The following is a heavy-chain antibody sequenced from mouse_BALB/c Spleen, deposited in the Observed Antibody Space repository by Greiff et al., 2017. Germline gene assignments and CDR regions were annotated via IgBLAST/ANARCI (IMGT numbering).Heavy chain of an antibody. CDR2: IDPSDSYT. Sequence: VQLQQSGAELVKPGASVKMSCKASGYTFTSYWMHWVKQRPGQGLEWIGTIDPSDSYTSYNQKFKGKATLTVDTSSSTAYMQLSSLTSEDSAVYYCTIYGYDVDYYAMDYWGQGTSVTVSS. CDR1: GYTFTSYW. CDR3: TIYGYDVDYYAMDY. V-gene: IGHV1S127*01. J-gene: IGHJ4*01. D-gene: IGHD2-2*01.